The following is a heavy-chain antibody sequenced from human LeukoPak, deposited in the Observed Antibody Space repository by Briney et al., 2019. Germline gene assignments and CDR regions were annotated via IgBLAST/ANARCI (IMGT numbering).Heavy chain of an antibody. Sequence: PSETLSLTCAVYGGSFSGYYWSWIRQPPGKGLEWIGEINHSGSTNYNPSLKSRVTISVDTSKNQFSLKLSSVTAADTAVYYCARGPYKSGHSYGPALRFFDYWGQGTLVTVSS. D-gene: IGHD5-18*01. CDR3: ARGPYKSGHSYGPALRFFDY. CDR1: GGSFSGYY. CDR2: INHSGST. V-gene: IGHV4-34*01. J-gene: IGHJ4*02.